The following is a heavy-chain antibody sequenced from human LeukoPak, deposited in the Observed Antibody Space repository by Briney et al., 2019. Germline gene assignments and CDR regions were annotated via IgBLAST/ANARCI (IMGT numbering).Heavy chain of an antibody. V-gene: IGHV1-24*01. CDR2: FDLEDGET. D-gene: IGHD4-23*01. CDR3: ATVSAVAGGYFDL. J-gene: IGHJ2*01. CDR1: GSTLTALS. Sequence: ASVKVSRKVSGSTLTALSMHWVRQAPGQGREWRGGFDLEDGETIYAQKSQGRVTMTEDTSRDTAYMELSRLRSEDTAVYYCATVSAVAGGYFDLWGGGTVVTVSS.